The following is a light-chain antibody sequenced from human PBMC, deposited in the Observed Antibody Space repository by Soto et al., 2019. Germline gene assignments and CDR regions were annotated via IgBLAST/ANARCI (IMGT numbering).Light chain of an antibody. CDR3: QQYGSSAT. CDR2: GAS. V-gene: IGKV3-20*01. CDR1: QSVSSSY. J-gene: IGKJ2*01. Sequence: EIVLTQSPGTLSLSPGERATLSCRASQSVSSSYLAWYQQKPGQAPRLLIYGASSRATGIPDRFSGSGSGTHFTLTISRLEPEDFAVYYCQQYGSSATFGQGTKLEIK.